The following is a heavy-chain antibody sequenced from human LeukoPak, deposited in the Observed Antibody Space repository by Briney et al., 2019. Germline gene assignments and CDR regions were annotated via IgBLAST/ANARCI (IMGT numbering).Heavy chain of an antibody. V-gene: IGHV4-30-4*01. CDR2: IYYSGST. CDR1: GGSISSGDYY. Sequence: SQTLSLTCTVSGGSISSGDYYWSWIRQPPGKGLEWIGYIYYSGSTYYNPSLKSRVTISVDTSKNQFSLKLSSVTAADTAVYYCARKGYFDGAFDIWGQGTMVTVSS. CDR3: ARKGYFDGAFDI. J-gene: IGHJ3*02. D-gene: IGHD3-9*01.